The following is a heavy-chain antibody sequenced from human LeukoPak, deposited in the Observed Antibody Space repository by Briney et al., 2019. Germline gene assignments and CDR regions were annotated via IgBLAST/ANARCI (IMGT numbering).Heavy chain of an antibody. CDR3: ARETGRDGYKDLDY. D-gene: IGHD5-24*01. V-gene: IGHV1-2*02. Sequence: ASVKLSCNSSGYTFTTYYIHWVRQAPGQGLEWMGWVNPDSGGTNYAQNFQGRVTLTRDTSISTAYMELSSLRSDDTAVYYCARETGRDGYKDLDYWGQGTLVTVSS. CDR2: VNPDSGGT. CDR1: GYTFTTYY. J-gene: IGHJ4*02.